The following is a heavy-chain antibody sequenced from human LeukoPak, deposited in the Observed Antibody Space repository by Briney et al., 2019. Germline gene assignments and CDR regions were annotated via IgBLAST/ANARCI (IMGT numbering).Heavy chain of an antibody. CDR3: AKYRRDTARGPYLYYMDV. Sequence: PGGSLRLSCAASGFTFSSYAMSWVRQAPGKGLEWVSAISGSGISTYYADSVKGRFTISRDSSKNTLYLQMNSLRAEDTAVYYCAKYRRDTARGPYLYYMDVWGKGTTVTVSS. CDR2: ISGSGIST. V-gene: IGHV3-23*01. J-gene: IGHJ6*03. CDR1: GFTFSSYA. D-gene: IGHD5-18*01.